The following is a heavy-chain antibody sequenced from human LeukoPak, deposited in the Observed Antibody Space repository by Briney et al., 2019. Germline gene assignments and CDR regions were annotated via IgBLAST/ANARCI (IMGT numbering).Heavy chain of an antibody. CDR3: ARMKGAAAATFEF. Sequence: GGSLRLSCTASGFTFGDYYMSWIRQAPGKGLEWVSDIGRIETPMNYADPVKGRFTISRDNAKNSLYLDMTSLRGEDTAVYYCARMKGAAAATFEFWGQGSLVTVSS. CDR2: IGRIETPM. J-gene: IGHJ4*02. V-gene: IGHV3-11*01. D-gene: IGHD6-13*01. CDR1: GFTFGDYY.